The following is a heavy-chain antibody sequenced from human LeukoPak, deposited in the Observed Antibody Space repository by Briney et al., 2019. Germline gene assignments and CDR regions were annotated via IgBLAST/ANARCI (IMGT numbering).Heavy chain of an antibody. CDR1: GFIFSNYA. CDR2: IDGNGGSK. V-gene: IGHV3-23*01. J-gene: IGHJ6*02. Sequence: PGGSLRLSCAASGFIFSNYAVHWVRQAPGKGLEWVSAIDGNGGSKYFADSVKGRFIISGDNSKKTFYLQMNSLRAEDTAVYYCAKDRPNGLDVWGQGTTVTVSS. CDR3: AKDRPNGLDV.